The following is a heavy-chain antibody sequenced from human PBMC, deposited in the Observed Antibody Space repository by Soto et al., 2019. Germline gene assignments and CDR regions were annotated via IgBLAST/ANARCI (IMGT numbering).Heavy chain of an antibody. J-gene: IGHJ3*02. D-gene: IGHD5-18*01. CDR2: IIPIFGTA. CDR3: AIATGGYSYGHNAFDI. V-gene: IGHV1-69*13. CDR1: GCTFSSYA. Sequence: GASVKVSCKASGCTFSSYAISWVRQAPGQGLEWMGGIIPIFGTANYAQKFQGRVTITADESTSTAYMELSSLRSEDTAVYYCAIATGGYSYGHNAFDIWGQGTMVTVSS.